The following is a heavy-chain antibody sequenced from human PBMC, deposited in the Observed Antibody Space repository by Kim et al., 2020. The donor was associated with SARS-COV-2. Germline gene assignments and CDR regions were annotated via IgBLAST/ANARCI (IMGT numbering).Heavy chain of an antibody. CDR3: VRENYWAFAT. CDR1: GFTLSLYS. D-gene: IGHD2-15*01. V-gene: IGHV3-48*04. J-gene: IGHJ3*02. Sequence: GGSLRLSCATSGFTLSLYSMNWVRQSPGKGLEWVSHISGTGTITKHADSVRGRFTISRDNAKNSLLIQMNGLRAEDTAVYYCVRENYWAFATWGQGTMVTVSS. CDR2: ISGTGTIT.